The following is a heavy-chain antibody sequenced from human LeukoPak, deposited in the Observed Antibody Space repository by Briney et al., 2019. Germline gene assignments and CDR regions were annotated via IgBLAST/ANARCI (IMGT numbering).Heavy chain of an antibody. Sequence: GGSLRLSCAASGFTFSSHAMSWVRQAPGKGLEWVSAISGSGGSTYYADSVKGRFTISRDNSKNTLYLQMNSLRAEDTAVYYCAKGASGSYYGGNMDVWGKGTTVTVSS. J-gene: IGHJ6*03. CDR1: GFTFSSHA. V-gene: IGHV3-23*01. CDR2: ISGSGGST. D-gene: IGHD1-26*01. CDR3: AKGASGSYYGGNMDV.